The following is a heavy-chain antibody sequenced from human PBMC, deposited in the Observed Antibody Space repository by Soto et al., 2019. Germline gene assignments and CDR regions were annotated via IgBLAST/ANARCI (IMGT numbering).Heavy chain of an antibody. J-gene: IGHJ6*02. CDR1: GGSVSSGSYY. D-gene: IGHD2-15*01. Sequence: QVQLQESGPGLVKPSETLSLTCTVSGGSVSSGSYYWSWIRQPPGKGLEWIGYIYYSGSTNYNPSLKSRVTISVDTYQNQFSLKLSSVAAADTAVYYCAASRCSGGSCYSYYYGMDVWGQGTTVTVSS. CDR2: IYYSGST. CDR3: AASRCSGGSCYSYYYGMDV. V-gene: IGHV4-61*01.